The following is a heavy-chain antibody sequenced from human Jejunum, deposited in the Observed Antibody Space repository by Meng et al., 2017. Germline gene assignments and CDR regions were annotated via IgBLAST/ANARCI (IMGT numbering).Heavy chain of an antibody. Sequence: QVQLVQSGAEVKQPGASVNVSCKASGYTFSSYGLHWVRQAPGQRLEWMGWINAGNGNTKYSQKCQGRVTITRDTSATTLYMELSSLSSEDTAVYFCARDRCSGGSCYYFDYWGQGTLVTVSS. CDR3: ARDRCSGGSCYYFDY. J-gene: IGHJ4*02. D-gene: IGHD2-15*01. V-gene: IGHV1-3*01. CDR1: GYTFSSYG. CDR2: INAGNGNT.